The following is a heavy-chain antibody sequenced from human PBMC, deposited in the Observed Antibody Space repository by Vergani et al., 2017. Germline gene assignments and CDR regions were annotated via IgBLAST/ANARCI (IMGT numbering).Heavy chain of an antibody. D-gene: IGHD3-16*02. CDR1: GGSISSSSYY. CDR2: IYYSGST. V-gene: IGHV4-39*01. CDR3: ASYPKYYDDVWGSYQY. J-gene: IGHJ4*02. Sequence: QLQLQESGPGLVKPSETLSLTCTVSGGSISSSSYYWGWIRQPPGKGLEWIGSIYYSGSTYYNPSLKSRVTISVDTSKNQFSLKLSSVTAADTAVYYCASYPKYYDDVWGSYQYWGQGTLGTVSA.